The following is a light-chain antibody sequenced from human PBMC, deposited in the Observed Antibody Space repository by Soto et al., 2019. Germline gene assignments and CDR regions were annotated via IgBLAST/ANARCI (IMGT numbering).Light chain of an antibody. V-gene: IGKV2-28*01. Sequence: DTVMTQSPLSLPVTPGEAASISCRSSQSLLHSDGYNYLDWYLQKPGQSPQLLIYLGSNRASGVPDRFSGSGSGTDFTLKISRVEAEDVGLYYCMQTLQTRTFGQGTKV. J-gene: IGKJ1*01. CDR3: MQTLQTRT. CDR1: QSLLHSDGYNY. CDR2: LGS.